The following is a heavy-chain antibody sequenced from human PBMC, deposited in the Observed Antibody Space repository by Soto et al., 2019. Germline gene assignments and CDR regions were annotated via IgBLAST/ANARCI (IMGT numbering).Heavy chain of an antibody. CDR3: ARGIVVVLAATYYYMDV. CDR1: SGSISSSNW. D-gene: IGHD2-15*01. CDR2: IYHSGST. J-gene: IGHJ6*03. V-gene: IGHV4-4*02. Sequence: QVQLQESGPGLVKPSGTLSLTCAVSSGSISSSNWWSWVRQPPGKGLEWIGEIYHSGSTNYNPSLKSRVTISVDKSQNQFSLKLSSVTAADTAVYYCARGIVVVLAATYYYMDVWGKGTTVTVSS.